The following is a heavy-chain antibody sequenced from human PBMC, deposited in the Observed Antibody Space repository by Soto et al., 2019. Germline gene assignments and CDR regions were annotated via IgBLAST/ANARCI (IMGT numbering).Heavy chain of an antibody. CDR2: ISWNSGSI. Sequence: SGGSLRLSCAASGFTFDDYAMHWVRQAPGKGLEWVSGISWNSGSIGYADSVKGRFTISRDNAKNSLYLQMNSLRAEDTALYYCAKDMLTYCTNGVCPYGMDVWGQGTTVTVSS. CDR1: GFTFDDYA. V-gene: IGHV3-9*01. D-gene: IGHD2-8*01. J-gene: IGHJ6*02. CDR3: AKDMLTYCTNGVCPYGMDV.